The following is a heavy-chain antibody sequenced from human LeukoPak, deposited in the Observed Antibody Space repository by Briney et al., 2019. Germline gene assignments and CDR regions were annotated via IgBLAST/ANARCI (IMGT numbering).Heavy chain of an antibody. CDR2: TYYRSKWHN. CDR3: ERGGIWSKWVVAFDI. Sequence: SQTLSLTCGISGDSVSSKSVAWNWIRQSPARGLEWLGRTYYRSKWHNDYAVSVKGRITINPDTSKNHFSLQLNSVTPEDTAVYYCERGGIWSKWVVAFDIWGQGTMVTVSS. CDR1: GDSVSSKSVA. V-gene: IGHV6-1*01. D-gene: IGHD1-26*01. J-gene: IGHJ3*02.